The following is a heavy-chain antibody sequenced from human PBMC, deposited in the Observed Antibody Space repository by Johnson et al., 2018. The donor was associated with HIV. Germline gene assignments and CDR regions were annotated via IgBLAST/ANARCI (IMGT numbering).Heavy chain of an antibody. J-gene: IGHJ3*02. V-gene: IGHV3-23*04. CDR2: ISGSGGST. Sequence: VQLVESGGGLVQPGRSLRLSCAASGFTFDDYAMHWVRQAPGKGLEWVSGISGSGGSTYYADSVKGRFTISRDNSKNTLYLQMNSLRAEDTAVYYCAREGKDAFDIWGQGTMVTVSS. CDR1: GFTFDDYA. CDR3: AREGKDAFDI. D-gene: IGHD3-10*01.